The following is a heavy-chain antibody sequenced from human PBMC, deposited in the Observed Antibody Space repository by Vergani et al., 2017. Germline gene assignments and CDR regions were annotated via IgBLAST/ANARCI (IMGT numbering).Heavy chain of an antibody. CDR3: GRVADFYGLGSRLLDL. Sequence: QVQLQESGPGLVKPSETLSLTCSVSGGSMSGYYWSWIRQPPGKELEWIGYMYHSGSTNYNPSLGTRVTISGDTSKNQFSLKLNSVTAADTAVYYCGRVADFYGLGSRLLDLWGQGILVTVSS. V-gene: IGHV4-59*01. CDR1: GGSMSGYY. J-gene: IGHJ5*02. D-gene: IGHD3-10*01. CDR2: MYHSGST.